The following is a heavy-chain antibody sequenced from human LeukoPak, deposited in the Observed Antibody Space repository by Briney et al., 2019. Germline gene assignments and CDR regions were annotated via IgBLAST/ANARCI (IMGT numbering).Heavy chain of an antibody. Sequence: PGGSLRLSCAASGFVFSSYAMYWVRQAPGKGLEWVSAISGRSDNTYYADSVKGRFTLSRDSSKNTLYLQMNSLRADDTAVYYCAKWGDYDVLTGYYVSDFWGQGTLVTVSS. CDR2: ISGRSDNT. V-gene: IGHV3-23*01. J-gene: IGHJ4*02. D-gene: IGHD3-9*01. CDR1: GFVFSSYA. CDR3: AKWGDYDVLTGYYVSDF.